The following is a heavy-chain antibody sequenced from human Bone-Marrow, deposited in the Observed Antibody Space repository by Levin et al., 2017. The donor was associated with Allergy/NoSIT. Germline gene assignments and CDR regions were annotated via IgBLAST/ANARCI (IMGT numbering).Heavy chain of an antibody. CDR2: IIPIFGTA. V-gene: IGHV1-69*06. J-gene: IGHJ6*03. Sequence: AASVKVSCKASGGTFSSYAISWVRQAPGQGLEWMGGIIPIFGTANYAQKFQGRVTITADKSTSTAYMELSSLRSEDTAVYYCARDEERTGTTVYYYYMDVWGKGTTVTVSS. CDR1: GGTFSSYA. CDR3: ARDEERTGTTVYYYYMDV. D-gene: IGHD1-7*01.